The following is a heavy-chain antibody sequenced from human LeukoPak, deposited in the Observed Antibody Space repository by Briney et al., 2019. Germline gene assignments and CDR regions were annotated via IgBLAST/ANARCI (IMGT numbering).Heavy chain of an antibody. Sequence: PGGSLRLSCAASGFTFSTYWMHWVRQAPGKGLVWVSRINTDGSSTSYADSVKGRFTISRDNAKNTLYLQMNSLRAEDTAVYYCAKDPSSSYYYYYMDVWGKGTTVTVSS. CDR1: GFTFSTYW. CDR2: INTDGSST. J-gene: IGHJ6*03. CDR3: AKDPSSSYYYYYMDV. V-gene: IGHV3-74*01. D-gene: IGHD6-6*01.